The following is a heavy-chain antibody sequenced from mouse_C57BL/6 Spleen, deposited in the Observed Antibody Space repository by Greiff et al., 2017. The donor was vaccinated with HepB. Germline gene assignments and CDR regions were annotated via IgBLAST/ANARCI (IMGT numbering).Heavy chain of an antibody. D-gene: IGHD4-1*01. CDR3: ATWGLGRWFAD. J-gene: IGHJ3*01. CDR1: GYTFTSYW. V-gene: IGHV1-55*01. CDR2: IYPGSGST. Sequence: VQLQQPGAELVKPGASVKMSCKASGYTFTSYWITWVKQRPGQGLEWFGDIYPGSGSTNYNEKFKSKATLTVDTSSSTAYMQISSLTSEDSAVYYGATWGLGRWFADWGQGTLVTVAA.